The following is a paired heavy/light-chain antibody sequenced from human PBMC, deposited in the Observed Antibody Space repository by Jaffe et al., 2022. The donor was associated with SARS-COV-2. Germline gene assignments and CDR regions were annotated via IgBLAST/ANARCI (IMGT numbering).Light chain of an antibody. CDR3: SAWDSSLSAVV. CDR1: SNNVGNQG. Sequence: QAGLTQPPSVSKGLRQTATLTCTGNSNNVGNQGAAWLQQHQGHPPKLLSYRNNNRPSGISERFSASRSGNTASLTITGLQPEDEADYYCSAWDSSLSAVVFGGGTKLTVL. CDR2: RNN. V-gene: IGLV10-54*04. J-gene: IGLJ2*01.
Heavy chain of an antibody. Sequence: QVQLVQSGAEVKKPGASVKVSCKASGYTFTSYDINWVRQATGQGLEWMGWMNPNSGNTGYAQKFQGRVTMTRNTSISTAYMELSSLRSEDTAVYYCATYGSGSYSYYYYYYGMDVWGQGTTVTVSS. CDR2: MNPNSGNT. CDR3: ATYGSGSYSYYYYYYGMDV. D-gene: IGHD3-10*01. V-gene: IGHV1-8*01. CDR1: GYTFTSYD. J-gene: IGHJ6*02.